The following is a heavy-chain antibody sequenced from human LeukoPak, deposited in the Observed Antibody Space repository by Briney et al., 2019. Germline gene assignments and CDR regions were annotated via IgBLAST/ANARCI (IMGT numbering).Heavy chain of an antibody. CDR2: ITHSGST. Sequence: SETLSLTCAVYGGSFSGYYWSWIRQPPGKGLEWIGEITHSGSTNYNPSLKSRVTISVDTSKNQFSLKLSSVTAAGTAVYYCARHPRWGAFDIWGKGTMVTVSS. J-gene: IGHJ3*02. V-gene: IGHV4-34*01. D-gene: IGHD3-16*01. CDR3: ARHPRWGAFDI. CDR1: GGSFSGYY.